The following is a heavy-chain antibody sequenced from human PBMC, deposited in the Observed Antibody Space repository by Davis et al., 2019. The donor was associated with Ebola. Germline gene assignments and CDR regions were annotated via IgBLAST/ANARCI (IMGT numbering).Heavy chain of an antibody. CDR1: GFTFSSYG. D-gene: IGHD5-18*01. CDR2: IWYDGSNK. CDR3: ARARGYSYGEGFDY. V-gene: IGHV3-33*01. Sequence: GGSLRLSCAASGFTFSSYGMHWVRQAPGKGLEWVAVIWYDGSNKYYADSVKGRFTISRDNSKNTLYLQMNSLRAEDTAVYYCARARGYSYGEGFDYWGQGTLVTVSS. J-gene: IGHJ4*02.